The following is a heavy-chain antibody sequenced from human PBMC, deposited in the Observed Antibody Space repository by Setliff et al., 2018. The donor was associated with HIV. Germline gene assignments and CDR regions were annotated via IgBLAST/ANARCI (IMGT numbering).Heavy chain of an antibody. D-gene: IGHD2-21*02. J-gene: IGHJ4*02. CDR2: ISSSSSI. Sequence: GGSLRLSCAASGFTFSSYSMNWVRQAPGKGLEWVSYISSSSSIYYADSVKGRFTISRDNAKNSLSLQMNSLRAEDTAVYYCARQNCGGDCYIDYWGQGTPVTVSS. CDR3: ARQNCGGDCYIDY. V-gene: IGHV3-48*01. CDR1: GFTFSSYS.